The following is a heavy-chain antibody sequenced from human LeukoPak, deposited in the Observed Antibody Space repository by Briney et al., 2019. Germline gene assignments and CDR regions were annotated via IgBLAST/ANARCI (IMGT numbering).Heavy chain of an antibody. D-gene: IGHD2-2*01. Sequence: ASETLSLTCAVYGGSFSGYYWSWIRQPPGKGLDWIGEINHSGSTNYNPSLKSRVTISVDTSKNQFSLKLSSVTAADTAVYYCARGRPDIVVVPAAIYYWGQGTLVTVSS. V-gene: IGHV4-34*01. CDR1: GGSFSGYY. CDR2: INHSGST. J-gene: IGHJ4*02. CDR3: ARGRPDIVVVPAAIYY.